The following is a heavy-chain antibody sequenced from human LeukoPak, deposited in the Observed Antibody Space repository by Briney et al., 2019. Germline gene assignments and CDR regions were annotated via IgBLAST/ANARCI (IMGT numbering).Heavy chain of an antibody. CDR3: ARAYAGTLFY. D-gene: IGHD4-23*01. J-gene: IGHJ4*02. CDR2: ISSSGSTI. Sequence: GGSLRLSCAASGFTVSSNHMSWVRQAPGKGLEWVSYISSSGSTIYYADSVKGRFTISRDNAKNSLFLQMNSLRGEDTAVYYCARAYAGTLFYWGQGTLVTVSS. CDR1: GFTVSSNH. V-gene: IGHV3-48*03.